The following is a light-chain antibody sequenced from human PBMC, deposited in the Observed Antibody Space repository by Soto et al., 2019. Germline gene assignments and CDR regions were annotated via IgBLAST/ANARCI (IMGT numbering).Light chain of an antibody. V-gene: IGKV1-5*01. Sequence: DIQMTQSPSTLSASEGDRVTITCRASQSISRWLAWYQQKPGKAPKVLIYDGSSLQSGVPSRFSGSGSGTEFTLTISSLQPEDFATYYCQQYDTYWTFGQGTKVEVK. CDR2: DGS. J-gene: IGKJ1*01. CDR1: QSISRW. CDR3: QQYDTYWT.